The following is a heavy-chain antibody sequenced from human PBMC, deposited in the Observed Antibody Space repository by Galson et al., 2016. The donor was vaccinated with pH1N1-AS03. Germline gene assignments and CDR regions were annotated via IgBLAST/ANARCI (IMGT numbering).Heavy chain of an antibody. Sequence: QSGAEVKKPGESLKISCKGSGYTFTKYWIGWVRQMPGKGLEWMGIIFPGDSDTRYRPSFQGQVTISADKSINTAYLQLNSLKASDTAMYYGARRAYVDYVDYFDYWGQGTLVTVSS. CDR1: GYTFTKYW. CDR2: IFPGDSDT. D-gene: IGHD4-17*01. J-gene: IGHJ4*02. CDR3: ARRAYVDYVDYFDY. V-gene: IGHV5-51*01.